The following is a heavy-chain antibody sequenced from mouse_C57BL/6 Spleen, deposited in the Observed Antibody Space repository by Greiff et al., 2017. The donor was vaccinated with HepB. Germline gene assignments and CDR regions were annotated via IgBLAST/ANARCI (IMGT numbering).Heavy chain of an antibody. CDR1: GYTFTSYG. CDR3: ASSTTYYAMDY. Sequence: QVQLQQSGAELARPGASVKLSCKASGYTFTSYGISWVKQGTGQGLEWIGEIYPRSGNTYYNEKFKGKATLTADKSSSTAYMELRSLTSEDSAVYFCASSTTYYAMDYWGQGTSVTVSS. CDR2: IYPRSGNT. J-gene: IGHJ4*01. V-gene: IGHV1-81*01. D-gene: IGHD1-1*01.